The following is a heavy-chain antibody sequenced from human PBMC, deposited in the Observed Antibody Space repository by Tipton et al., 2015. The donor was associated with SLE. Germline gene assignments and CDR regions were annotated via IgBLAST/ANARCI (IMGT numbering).Heavy chain of an antibody. CDR3: ARLGPTGDLGDAFDI. D-gene: IGHD7-27*01. J-gene: IGHJ3*02. Sequence: GLVKPSQTLSLTCAISGDSVSSNSAAWNWIRQSPSRGLEWLGGTYYRSKWYNDYAVSVKSRITINPDTSKNQFSLQVNSVTPEDAAGYYCARLGPTGDLGDAFDIWGQGTMVTVSS. CDR2: TYYRSKWYN. CDR1: GDSVSSNSAA. V-gene: IGHV6-1*01.